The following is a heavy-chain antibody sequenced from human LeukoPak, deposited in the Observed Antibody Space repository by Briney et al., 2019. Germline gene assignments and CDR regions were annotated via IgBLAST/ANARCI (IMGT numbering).Heavy chain of an antibody. CDR3: AKAGGSLH. J-gene: IGHJ1*01. CDR1: GFTFSSYS. CDR2: ISSSSSYI. Sequence: PGGSLRLSCAASGFTFSSYSMNWVRRAPGKGLEWVSSISSSSSYIYYADSVKGRFTISRDNSKNTLYLQMNSLRAEDTAVYYCAKAGGSLHWGQGTLVTVSS. D-gene: IGHD1-26*01. V-gene: IGHV3-21*04.